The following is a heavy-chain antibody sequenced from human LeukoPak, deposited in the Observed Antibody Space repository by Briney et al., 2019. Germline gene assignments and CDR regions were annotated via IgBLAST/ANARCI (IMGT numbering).Heavy chain of an antibody. V-gene: IGHV1-46*01. CDR1: GYTFTSYY. D-gene: IGHD2-15*01. CDR3: ARPNCSGGSCYSGYMDV. Sequence: ASVKVSCKASGYTFTSYYMHWVRQAPGQGLEWMGIINPSGGSTSYAQKLQGRVTMTRDTSTSTVYMELSSLRSEDTAVYYCARPNCSGGSCYSGYMDVWGKGTPVTISS. J-gene: IGHJ6*03. CDR2: INPSGGST.